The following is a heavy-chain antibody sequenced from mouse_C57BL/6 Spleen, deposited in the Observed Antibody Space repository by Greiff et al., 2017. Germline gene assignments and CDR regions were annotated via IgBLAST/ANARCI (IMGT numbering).Heavy chain of an antibody. CDR2: IYPGDGDT. CDR3: ANFITTATGYFDV. V-gene: IGHV1-82*01. CDR1: GYAFSSSW. D-gene: IGHD1-1*01. J-gene: IGHJ1*03. Sequence: QVQLKQSGPELVKPGASVKISCKASGYAFSSSWMNWVKQRPGKGLEWIGRIYPGDGDTNYNGKFKGKATLTADKSSSTAYMQLSSLTSEDSAVYFCANFITTATGYFDVWGTGTTVTVSS.